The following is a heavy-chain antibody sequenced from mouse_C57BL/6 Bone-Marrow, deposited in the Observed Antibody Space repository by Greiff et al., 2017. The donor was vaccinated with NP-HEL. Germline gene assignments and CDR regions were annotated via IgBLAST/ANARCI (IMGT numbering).Heavy chain of an antibody. Sequence: VQVVESRTELVKPGASVKLSCKASGYTFTSYWMHWVKQRPGQGLEWIGNINPSNGGTNYNEKFKSKATLTVDKSSSTAYMQLSSLTSEDSAVYYCARWDYYGSSPWYFDVWGTGTTVTVSS. D-gene: IGHD1-1*01. V-gene: IGHV1-53*01. J-gene: IGHJ1*03. CDR3: ARWDYYGSSPWYFDV. CDR1: GYTFTSYW. CDR2: INPSNGGT.